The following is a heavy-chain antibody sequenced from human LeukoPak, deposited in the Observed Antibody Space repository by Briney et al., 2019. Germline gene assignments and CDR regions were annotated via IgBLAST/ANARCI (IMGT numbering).Heavy chain of an antibody. Sequence: SETLSLTCAVYGGSFSGYYWSWIRQPPGKGLEWIGEINHSGSTNYNPSLKSRVTISVDTSKNQLSLKLSSVTAADTAVYYCARDRTSSGYGMDVWGQGTTVTVSS. D-gene: IGHD3-22*01. V-gene: IGHV4-34*01. J-gene: IGHJ6*02. CDR3: ARDRTSSGYGMDV. CDR2: INHSGST. CDR1: GGSFSGYY.